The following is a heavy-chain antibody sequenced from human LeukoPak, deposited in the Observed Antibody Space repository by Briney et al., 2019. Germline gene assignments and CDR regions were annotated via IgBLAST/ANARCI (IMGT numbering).Heavy chain of an antibody. D-gene: IGHD2-2*01. Sequence: PGGSLRLSCAASGFXFSSYGIHWVRQAPGKGLEWVAVIWYDGSNKYYADSVKGRFTISRDNSKNTLYLQMNSLRAEDTAVYYCAREALLWYYYGMDVWGQGTTVTVSS. CDR1: GFXFSSYG. CDR2: IWYDGSNK. CDR3: AREALLWYYYGMDV. V-gene: IGHV3-33*01. J-gene: IGHJ6*02.